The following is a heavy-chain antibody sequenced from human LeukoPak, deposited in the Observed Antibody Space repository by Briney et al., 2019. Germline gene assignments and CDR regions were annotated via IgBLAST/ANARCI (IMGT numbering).Heavy chain of an antibody. D-gene: IGHD3-22*01. CDR1: GFTFSDYY. J-gene: IGHJ4*02. V-gene: IGHV3-11*04. Sequence: GGSLRLSCAASGFTFSDYYMSWIRQAPGKGLEWVSYISSSGSTICYADSVKGRFTISRDNAKNSLYLQMNSLRAEDTAVYYCARDHDSSVRGFDYWGQGTLVTVSS. CDR3: ARDHDSSVRGFDY. CDR2: ISSSGSTI.